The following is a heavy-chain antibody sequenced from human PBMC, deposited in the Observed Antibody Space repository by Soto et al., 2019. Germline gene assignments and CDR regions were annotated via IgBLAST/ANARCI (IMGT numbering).Heavy chain of an antibody. Sequence: GGSLRLSCAASGFTFSSYAMGWVRQAPGKGLEWVSAISGSGGSTYYADSVKGRFTISRDNSKNTLYLQMNSLRAEDTAVYYCAKDTYSTAMVSPGDYWGQGTLVTVSS. CDR2: ISGSGGST. D-gene: IGHD5-18*01. J-gene: IGHJ4*02. CDR3: AKDTYSTAMVSPGDY. CDR1: GFTFSSYA. V-gene: IGHV3-23*01.